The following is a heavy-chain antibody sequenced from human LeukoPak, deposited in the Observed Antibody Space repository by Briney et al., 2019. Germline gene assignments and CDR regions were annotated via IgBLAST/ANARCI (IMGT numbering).Heavy chain of an antibody. Sequence: GESPKISCKGSGYSFTSYWIGWVRQMPGKGLEWMGIIYPGDSDTRYSPSFQGQVTISADKSISTAYLQWSSLKASGTAMYYCARGPKYDFWSGYPYYFDYWGQGTLVTVSS. D-gene: IGHD3-3*01. V-gene: IGHV5-51*01. CDR3: ARGPKYDFWSGYPYYFDY. CDR1: GYSFTSYW. CDR2: IYPGDSDT. J-gene: IGHJ4*02.